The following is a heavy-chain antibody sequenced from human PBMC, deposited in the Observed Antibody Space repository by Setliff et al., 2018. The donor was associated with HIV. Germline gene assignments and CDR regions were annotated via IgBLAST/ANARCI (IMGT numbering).Heavy chain of an antibody. V-gene: IGHV3-21*01. D-gene: IGHD6-13*01. CDR1: GFTFSSYS. J-gene: IGHJ4*02. CDR2: ISSSSSYI. Sequence: LRLSCAASGFTFSSYSMNWVRQAPGKGLEWVSSISSSSSYIYYADSVKGRFTISRDNARNSLYLQMNSLRAEDTAVYYCARALQQQPVGAVDYWGQGTLVTVSS. CDR3: ARALQQQPVGAVDY.